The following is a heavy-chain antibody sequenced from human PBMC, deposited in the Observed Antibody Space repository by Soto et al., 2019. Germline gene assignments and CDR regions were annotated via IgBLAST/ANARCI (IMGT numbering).Heavy chain of an antibody. Sequence: QVQLQESGPGLVKPSGTLSLTCAVSGVSISSHDWWTWVRQPPGKGLEWIGESHQSGKTNSNSSLESRVTISVDTSKNQFCLKLTSVTVAVTAVYYCATGGSSRFYWGQGTLVTVSS. V-gene: IGHV4-4*02. CDR3: ATGGSSRFY. CDR1: GVSISSHDW. CDR2: SHQSGKT. J-gene: IGHJ4*02. D-gene: IGHD6-13*01.